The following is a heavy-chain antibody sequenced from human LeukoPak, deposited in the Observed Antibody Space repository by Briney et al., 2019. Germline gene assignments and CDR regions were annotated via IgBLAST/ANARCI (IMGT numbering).Heavy chain of an antibody. CDR3: ARFGVTMVRGEGDY. D-gene: IGHD3-10*01. CDR1: GGSISSYY. V-gene: IGHV4-59*01. Sequence: SETLSLTCTVSGGSISSYYWSWIRQPPGKGLEWIGYIYYSGSTNYNPSLKSRVTISVDTSKNQISLKLSSVTAADTAVYYCARFGVTMVRGEGDYWGQGTLVTVSS. J-gene: IGHJ4*02. CDR2: IYYSGST.